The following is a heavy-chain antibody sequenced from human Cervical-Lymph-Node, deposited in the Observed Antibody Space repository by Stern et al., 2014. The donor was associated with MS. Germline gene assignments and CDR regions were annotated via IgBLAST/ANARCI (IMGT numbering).Heavy chain of an antibody. CDR3: ARGPRGSSWHWFDP. CDR2: TFYAFKWYN. J-gene: IGHJ5*02. D-gene: IGHD6-13*01. V-gene: IGHV6-1*01. CDR1: GDPVSSNSAA. Sequence: QVQLQQSGPGLVKPSQTLSLTCAISGDPVSSNSAAWDWIRQSPSRGLEWLGRTFYAFKWYNDYALSVKSRLSINSDTSKNQVSLHLNSVTPEDTAVYYCARGPRGSSWHWFDPWGQGTLVTVSS.